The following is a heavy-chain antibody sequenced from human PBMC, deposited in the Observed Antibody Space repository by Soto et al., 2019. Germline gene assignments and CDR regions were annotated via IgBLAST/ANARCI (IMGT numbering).Heavy chain of an antibody. J-gene: IGHJ6*03. CDR3: ARGRGEQNSPYYYSYMDV. Sequence: SETLSLTCAVYGGSFSGYYWSWIRQPPGKGLEWIGEINHSGSTNYNPSLKSRVTISVDTSKNQFSLKLSSVTAADTAVYYCARGRGEQNSPYYYSYMDVWGKGTAVTVSS. CDR2: INHSGST. D-gene: IGHD3-10*01. V-gene: IGHV4-34*01. CDR1: GGSFSGYY.